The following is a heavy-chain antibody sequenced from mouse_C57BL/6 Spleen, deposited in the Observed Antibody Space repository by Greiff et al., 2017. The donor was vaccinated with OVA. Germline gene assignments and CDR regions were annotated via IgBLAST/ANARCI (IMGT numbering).Heavy chain of an antibody. CDR3: VRQGYSNNDGFAY. CDR2: IRSKSNNYAT. D-gene: IGHD2-5*01. CDR1: GFSFNTYA. V-gene: IGHV10-1*01. Sequence: EVQLVESGGGLVQPKGSLKLSCAASGFSFNTYAMNWVRQAPGKGLEWVARIRSKSNNYATYYADSVKDRFTISRDDSESMLYLQMNNLKTEDTAMYYCVRQGYSNNDGFAYWGQGTLVTVSA. J-gene: IGHJ3*01.